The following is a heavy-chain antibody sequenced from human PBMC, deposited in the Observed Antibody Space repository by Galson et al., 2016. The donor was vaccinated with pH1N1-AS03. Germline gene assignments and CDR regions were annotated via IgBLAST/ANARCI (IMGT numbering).Heavy chain of an antibody. J-gene: IGHJ4*02. Sequence: PALVKPTQTLTLTCTFSGFSLSTSEVGVGWIRQPPGRALEWPALISWNDNKLYRPSLKSRLTITKDTSKNQVVLTMTNMDPEDTATYYCGHSTAGYWGQGILVTVSS. V-gene: IGHV2-5*01. D-gene: IGHD2-21*02. CDR1: GFSLSTSEVG. CDR2: ISWNDNK. CDR3: GHSTAGY.